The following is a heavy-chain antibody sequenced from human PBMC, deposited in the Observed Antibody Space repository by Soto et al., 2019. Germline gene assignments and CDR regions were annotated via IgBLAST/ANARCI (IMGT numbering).Heavy chain of an antibody. V-gene: IGHV3-30*18. D-gene: IGHD3-22*01. CDR3: AKEYDSSGYYHDY. CDR2: ISYDGSNK. CDR1: GFTFSSYG. Sequence: QVQLVEAGGGVVQPGRSLRLSCAASGFTFSSYGMHWVRQAPGKGLEWVAVISYDGSNKYYADSVKGRFTISRDNSKNTLYLQMNSLRAEDTAVYYCAKEYDSSGYYHDYWGQGTLVTVSS. J-gene: IGHJ4*02.